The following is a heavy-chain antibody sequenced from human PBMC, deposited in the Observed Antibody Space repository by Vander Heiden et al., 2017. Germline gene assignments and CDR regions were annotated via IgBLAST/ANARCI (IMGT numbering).Heavy chain of an antibody. J-gene: IGHJ6*02. Sequence: VQLVESGGGVVQHGRSLRLSCAASGFPLSNYGIHWVRQAPGKGLEWVAVTWYDGSRKYFADPVQDRFSISRDNSKVFLQMNSLRAEDTAVYYCARDGRVRGIIIRPYYYYGMDVWGQGTAVTVSS. CDR3: ARDGRVRGIIIRPYYYYGMDV. CDR2: TWYDGSRK. V-gene: IGHV3-33*01. D-gene: IGHD3-10*01. CDR1: GFPLSNYG.